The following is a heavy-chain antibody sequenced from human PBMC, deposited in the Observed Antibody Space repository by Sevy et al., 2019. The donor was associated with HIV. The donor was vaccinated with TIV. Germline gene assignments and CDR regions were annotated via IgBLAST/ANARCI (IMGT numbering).Heavy chain of an antibody. CDR1: GYSFTSHW. CDR2: IYPADSDT. V-gene: IGHV5-51*01. CDR3: ATSRSGYFDGSGSYIY. J-gene: IGHJ4*01. Sequence: GESLKISCQGSGYSFTSHWIAWVRQMPGKGLEWRGIIYPADSDTRYSPSFKGQVTFSADKSSFTAYLQWSSFKASDTAIYYCATSRSGYFDGSGSYIYWGQGTQVTVSS. D-gene: IGHD3-22*01.